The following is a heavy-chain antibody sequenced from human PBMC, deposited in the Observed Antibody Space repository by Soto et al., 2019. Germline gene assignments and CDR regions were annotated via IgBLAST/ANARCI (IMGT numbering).Heavy chain of an antibody. J-gene: IGHJ4*02. D-gene: IGHD3-3*01. Sequence: QVQLQESGPGLVKPSETLSLTCSVSGGSIGSYYWSWIRQPPGKGLECIGYIYYSGSTNYNPSLKGRVTISVDTSKHHFYLKLSSVTAADTAVYYCARGGWRQIDYWGQGTLVNVSS. CDR3: ARGGWRQIDY. CDR1: GGSIGSYY. CDR2: IYYSGST. V-gene: IGHV4-59*08.